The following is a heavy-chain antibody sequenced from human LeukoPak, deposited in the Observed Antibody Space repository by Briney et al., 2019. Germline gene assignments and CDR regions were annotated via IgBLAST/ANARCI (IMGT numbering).Heavy chain of an antibody. CDR2: IRYDGSNK. J-gene: IGHJ4*02. Sequence: GGSLRLSCAASGFTFSSYGMHWVRQAPGKGLEWVAFIRYDGSNKYYADSVKGRFTISRDNSKNTLYLQMNSLRAEDTAVYYCAKPTPVGATGALDYWGQGTLVTVSS. V-gene: IGHV3-30*02. CDR1: GFTFSSYG. D-gene: IGHD1-26*01. CDR3: AKPTPVGATGALDY.